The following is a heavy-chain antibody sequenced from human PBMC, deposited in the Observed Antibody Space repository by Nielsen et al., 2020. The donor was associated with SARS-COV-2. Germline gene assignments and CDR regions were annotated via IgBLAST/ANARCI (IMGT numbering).Heavy chain of an antibody. CDR3: ARGGPLDGDYNYYYYGMDV. CDR2: ISYDGSNK. J-gene: IGHJ6*02. D-gene: IGHD4-17*01. V-gene: IGHV3-33*05. Sequence: VRQAPGKGLEWVAVISYDGSNKYYADSVKGRFTISRDNSKNTLYLQMNSLGAEDTAVYYCARGGPLDGDYNYYYYGMDVWGQGTTVTVSS.